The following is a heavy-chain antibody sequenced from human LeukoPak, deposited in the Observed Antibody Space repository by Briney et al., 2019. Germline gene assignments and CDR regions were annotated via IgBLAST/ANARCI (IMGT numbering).Heavy chain of an antibody. Sequence: SEPLSLPCTVSGGSISSSNYYWGWIRQPPGTGLAWIGSIYYSGSTYYNPSLKSRVTISVDTSKNQFSLKLSSVTAADTAVYYCARDNYYGSGSYRGFDYWGQGTLVTVSS. CDR1: GGSISSSNYY. J-gene: IGHJ4*02. V-gene: IGHV4-39*07. D-gene: IGHD3-10*01. CDR3: ARDNYYGSGSYRGFDY. CDR2: IYYSGST.